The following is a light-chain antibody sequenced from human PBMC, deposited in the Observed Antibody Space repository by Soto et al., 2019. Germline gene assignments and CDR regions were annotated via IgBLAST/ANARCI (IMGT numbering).Light chain of an antibody. J-gene: IGKJ3*01. CDR2: GAS. CDR1: QSVSSSY. CDR3: QQYVSSAFT. V-gene: IGKV3-20*01. Sequence: EIVLTQSPGSLSLSPGERATLSCRASQSVSSSYLAWYQQKPGQAPRLLIYGASSRATGIPDRFSGSGSGTDFPLTISRLEPEDFAVYYCQQYVSSAFTFGPGTKVDIK.